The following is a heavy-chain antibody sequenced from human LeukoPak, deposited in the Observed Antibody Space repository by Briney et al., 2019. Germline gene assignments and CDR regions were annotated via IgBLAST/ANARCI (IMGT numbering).Heavy chain of an antibody. J-gene: IGHJ4*02. Sequence: GESLKISCKGSGYSFSAYWIAWVRQMPGKGLEWMGIINPRDSDTRYSPSFLGQVTFLADKSINTAYLQWRSLKAPDTAMYYCAKISLAGDYFDYWGQGTLVIVSS. CDR2: INPRDSDT. V-gene: IGHV5-51*01. D-gene: IGHD6-19*01. CDR1: GYSFSAYW. CDR3: AKISLAGDYFDY.